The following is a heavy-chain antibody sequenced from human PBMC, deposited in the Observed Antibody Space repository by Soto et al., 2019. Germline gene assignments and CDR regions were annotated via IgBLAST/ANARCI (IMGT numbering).Heavy chain of an antibody. CDR3: ARHVNFPLAGTGFYS. D-gene: IGHD6-19*01. Sequence: SETLSLTCTVSGCSISGYYWSWLRQPPGKGLEWIGYIYNIGSTNYNPSLRSRVTMSIDTSQEQFSLKLSSVTATDTAVYYCARHVNFPLAGTGFYSWGRGTLVTVSS. V-gene: IGHV4-59*08. CDR2: IYNIGST. CDR1: GCSISGYY. J-gene: IGHJ4*02.